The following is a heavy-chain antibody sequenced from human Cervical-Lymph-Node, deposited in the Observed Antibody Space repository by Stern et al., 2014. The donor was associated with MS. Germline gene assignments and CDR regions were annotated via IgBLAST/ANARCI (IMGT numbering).Heavy chain of an antibody. CDR2: ISSSSSYI. CDR3: ARDPITMVRGVIY. CDR1: GFTFSSYS. J-gene: IGHJ4*02. D-gene: IGHD3-10*01. V-gene: IGHV3-21*01. Sequence: VQLVQSGGGLVKPWGSLRLSCAASGFTFSSYSMNWVRQAPGKGLEWVSSISSSSSYIYYADSVKGRFTISRDNAKKSLYLQMNSLRAEDTAVYYCARDPITMVRGVIYWGQGTLVTVSS.